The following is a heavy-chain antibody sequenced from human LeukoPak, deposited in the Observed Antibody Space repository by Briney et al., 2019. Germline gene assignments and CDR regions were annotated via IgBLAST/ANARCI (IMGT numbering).Heavy chain of an antibody. CDR3: AKVSPSGYYDSSGYYEDLFDY. CDR2: ISGSGGST. Sequence: GGSLRLSCAASGFTFSSYAMSWVRQAPGKGLEWVSAISGSGGSTYYADSVKGRFTISRDNSKNTLYLQMNSLRAEDTAVYYCAKVSPSGYYDSSGYYEDLFDYWGQGTLVTVSS. D-gene: IGHD3-22*01. CDR1: GFTFSSYA. J-gene: IGHJ4*02. V-gene: IGHV3-23*01.